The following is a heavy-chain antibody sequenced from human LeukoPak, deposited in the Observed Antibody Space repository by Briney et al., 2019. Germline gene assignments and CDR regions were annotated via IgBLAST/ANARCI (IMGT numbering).Heavy chain of an antibody. CDR2: IYYSGST. CDR3: ARGSWSGLDY. Sequence: PSETLSLTCTVSGGSISSSSYYWGWIRQPPGKGLEWIGSIYYSGSTYYNPSLKSRVTISVDTSKNQFSLKLSSVTAADTAVYYCARGSWSGLDYWGQGTLVTVSS. J-gene: IGHJ4*02. D-gene: IGHD3-3*01. V-gene: IGHV4-39*07. CDR1: GGSISSSSYY.